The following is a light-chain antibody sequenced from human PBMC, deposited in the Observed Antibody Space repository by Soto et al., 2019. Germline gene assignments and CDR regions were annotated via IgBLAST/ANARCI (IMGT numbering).Light chain of an antibody. V-gene: IGKV1-8*01. CDR2: SAS. J-gene: IGKJ5*01. Sequence: AIRMTQSPSSFSASTGDRVTITCRASQSISSYLAWYQQKPGKAPKLLIYSASTLQSGVPSRFSGSGSGTDFTLTVSYLQSEDFATYYCQQYYSYPLTFGQGTRLEIK. CDR3: QQYYSYPLT. CDR1: QSISSY.